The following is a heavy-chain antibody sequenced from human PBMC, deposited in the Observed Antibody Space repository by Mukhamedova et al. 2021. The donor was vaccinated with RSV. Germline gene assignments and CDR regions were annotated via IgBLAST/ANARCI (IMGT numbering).Heavy chain of an antibody. CDR2: IHTSGSS. CDR3: AREGPYFYGMDV. Sequence: PGTGLEWIGFIHTSGSSSYNPSLKSRVTMSVDRSTNHSSLNLKSVTAADTAVYFCAREGPYFYGMDVWGRGTSVTVSS. V-gene: IGHV4-31*02. J-gene: IGHJ6*02.